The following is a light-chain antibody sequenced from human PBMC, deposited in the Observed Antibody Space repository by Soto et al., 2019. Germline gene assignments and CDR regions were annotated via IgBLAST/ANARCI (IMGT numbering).Light chain of an antibody. Sequence: SYELTQPPSVSVAPGQTARITCGGNNIGSKSVHWYQQKPGQAPVLVVYDDSDRPSGIPERFSGSKSDNTASLTISGLQAEDEADYYCYSYTSSSTWVFGGGTQLTVL. CDR1: NIGSKS. J-gene: IGLJ3*02. V-gene: IGLV3-21*02. CDR2: DDS. CDR3: YSYTSSSTWV.